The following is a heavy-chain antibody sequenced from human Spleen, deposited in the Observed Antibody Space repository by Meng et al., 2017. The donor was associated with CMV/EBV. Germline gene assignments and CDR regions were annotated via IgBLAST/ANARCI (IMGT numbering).Heavy chain of an antibody. D-gene: IGHD3-16*01. V-gene: IGHV4-4*02. CDR2: VYHSGST. CDR1: GGSIRSNNW. CDR3: ARYILIEGDHNKMYHYGTDV. J-gene: IGHJ6*02. Sequence: SETLSLTCAVSGGSIRSNNWWSWVRQPPGKGLEWIGDVYHSGSTNYSPSLKSRVTISVDKSKNQFSLKLNSVTAADTAVYYCARYILIEGDHNKMYHYGTDVWGQGTTVTVSS.